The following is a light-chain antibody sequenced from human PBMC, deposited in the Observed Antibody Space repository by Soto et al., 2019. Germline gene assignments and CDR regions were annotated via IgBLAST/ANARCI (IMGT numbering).Light chain of an antibody. Sequence: ETVLTQSPATLSLSPGERATLSCRASQSVSSYLAWYQQKPGQAPRLLIYDASKRATGIPARFSGSGSGTDFTLTISRLEPEDFVVYYCQQYSTLPHTFGQGTKLEVK. CDR1: QSVSSY. CDR2: DAS. V-gene: IGKV3-11*01. J-gene: IGKJ2*01. CDR3: QQYSTLPHT.